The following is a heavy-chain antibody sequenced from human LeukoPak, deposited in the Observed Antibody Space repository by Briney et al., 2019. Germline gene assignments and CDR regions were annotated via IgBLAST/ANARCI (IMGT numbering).Heavy chain of an antibody. D-gene: IGHD3-10*01. V-gene: IGHV1-2*02. CDR2: INPNSGGT. CDR3: ARDYSYYYGSGSYSYYYYYMDV. Sequence: ASVKVSCKASGYTFTGYYMHWVRQAPGQGLEWMGWINPNSGGTNYAQKFQGRVTMTRDTSISTAYMELSRLRSDDTAVYYCARDYSYYYGSGSYSYYYYYMDVWGKGTTVTVSS. CDR1: GYTFTGYY. J-gene: IGHJ6*03.